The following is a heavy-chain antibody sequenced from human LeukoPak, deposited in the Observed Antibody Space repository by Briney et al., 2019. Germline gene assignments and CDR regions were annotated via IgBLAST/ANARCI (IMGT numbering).Heavy chain of an antibody. CDR3: ARDGFTTSHAFDI. V-gene: IGHV3-33*01. CDR1: GFTVSTYG. Sequence: GGSLRLSCAASGFTVSTYGMHWIRQAPGRGLEWVAFFWYDGTDAFYGDSVKGRFTITRDNSQNTLYLQMNSLRVEDTAVHYCARDGFTTSHAFDIWGQGTTVTVSP. D-gene: IGHD1-14*01. CDR2: FWYDGTDA. J-gene: IGHJ3*02.